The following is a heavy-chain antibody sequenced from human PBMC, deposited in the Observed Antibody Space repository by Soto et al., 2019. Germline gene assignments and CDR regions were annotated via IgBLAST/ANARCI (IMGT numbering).Heavy chain of an antibody. D-gene: IGHD3-3*01. CDR3: AKDYYDLWHYYMDV. CDR1: GFTFDDYA. J-gene: IGHJ6*03. Sequence: EVQLVESGGGLVQPGRSLRLSCAASGFTFDDYAMHWVRQAPGKGLEWVSGISWNSGSIGYADSVKGRFTISRDNAKNSLYLQMNSLRAEDTALYYCAKDYYDLWHYYMDVWGKGTTVTVSS. V-gene: IGHV3-9*01. CDR2: ISWNSGSI.